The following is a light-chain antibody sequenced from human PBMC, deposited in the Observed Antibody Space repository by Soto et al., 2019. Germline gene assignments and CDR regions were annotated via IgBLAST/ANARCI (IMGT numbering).Light chain of an antibody. CDR2: GGS. Sequence: IVMTQTQTTLSVSAGERATLSCRASQSVSSNLAWYQQKPGQAPRLLIYGGSSRATGIPDRFSGSGSGTDFTLTITSLEPEDFAVYYCQQRSNLPPTFGQGTKVDI. CDR3: QQRSNLPPT. V-gene: IGKV3-11*01. J-gene: IGKJ1*01. CDR1: QSVSSN.